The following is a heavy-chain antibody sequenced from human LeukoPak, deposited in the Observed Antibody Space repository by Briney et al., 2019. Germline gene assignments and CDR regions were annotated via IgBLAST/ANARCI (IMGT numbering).Heavy chain of an antibody. CDR3: ARVLLQSVDEPCFDY. J-gene: IGHJ4*02. CDR1: GGSISGDGYY. D-gene: IGHD4-11*01. V-gene: IGHV4-31*03. CDR2: ISYSGNT. Sequence: SETLSLTCTVSGGSISGDGYYWSWFRQHPGKGLEWIGYISYSGNTYDNPSLKSRISISVDSSKSQFSLNLTSVTAAATAVYFCARVLLQSVDEPCFDYWGQGTPVTVSS.